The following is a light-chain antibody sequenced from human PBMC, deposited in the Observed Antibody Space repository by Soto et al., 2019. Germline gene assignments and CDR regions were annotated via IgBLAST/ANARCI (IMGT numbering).Light chain of an antibody. J-gene: IGKJ4*01. CDR1: QSISSY. V-gene: IGKV1-39*01. Sequence: DIHMTQPQSSLSSSVGDRGTTTGRASQSISSYLNWYQQRPGKAPKLLIYAASSLQSGVPSRFSGSGSGTEFTLTISSLQSEDFGLYYCHQYNNWPLTFGGGTKVDIK. CDR2: AAS. CDR3: HQYNNWPLT.